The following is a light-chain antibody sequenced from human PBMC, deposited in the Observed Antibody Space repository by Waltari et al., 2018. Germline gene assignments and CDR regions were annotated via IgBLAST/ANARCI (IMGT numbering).Light chain of an antibody. V-gene: IGLV4-69*01. CDR1: SGHTTNA. Sequence: QLVLTQPPSASASLGASVKLTCTLSSGHTTNAIAWHQQQPEKGPRYVMKVNSDGSHTTGDGIPGRFSGSSSGAGRYLTISNLQSEDEADYYCQTWGTGIQVVFGGGTRLTVL. J-gene: IGLJ2*01. CDR2: VNSDGSH. CDR3: QTWGTGIQVV.